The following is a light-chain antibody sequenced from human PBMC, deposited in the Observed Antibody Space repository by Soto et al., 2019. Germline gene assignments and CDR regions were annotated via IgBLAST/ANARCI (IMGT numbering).Light chain of an antibody. J-gene: IGKJ1*01. CDR1: QSLVHSDGNTY. CDR3: TQETNFPCT. V-gene: IGKV2-24*01. CDR2: RVS. Sequence: DIVLTQTPLSSPVTLGQPASISCRSSQSLVHSDGNTYLSWLQQRRGQPPRLLTYRVSNRFSGVADRFSGSGAGTDFTLISSRVEADDVGVYYCTQETNFPCTFRQGLRMEIK.